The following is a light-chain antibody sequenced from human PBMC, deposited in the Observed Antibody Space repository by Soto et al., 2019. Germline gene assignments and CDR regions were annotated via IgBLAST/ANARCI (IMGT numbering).Light chain of an antibody. J-gene: IGKJ4*01. CDR2: AAS. V-gene: IGKV1-39*01. CDR1: QSISNY. Sequence: DMEMTQSPSSLSAFVGDRVTITCRASQSISNYLNWYQHKPGKVPKLLIYAASSLQSGVPTRFSGSGSGTDFTLTINSLQHEDFATYYCQQSYGTPLTFGGGTKIEIK. CDR3: QQSYGTPLT.